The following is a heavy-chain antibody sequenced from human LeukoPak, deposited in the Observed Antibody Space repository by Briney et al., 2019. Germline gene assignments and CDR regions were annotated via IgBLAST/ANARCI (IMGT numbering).Heavy chain of an antibody. CDR1: GFTFSGYA. CDR3: ARDFHDSGDHYVDY. J-gene: IGHJ4*02. Sequence: PGRSLRLSCAASGFTFSGYAMHWVRQAPGKGLEWVTIISYDGNNKYYADSVKGRFTISRDNSKNTLYLQMNSLRAEDTAVYYCARDFHDSGDHYVDYWGQGTLVTVSS. D-gene: IGHD4-17*01. V-gene: IGHV3-30*03. CDR2: ISYDGNNK.